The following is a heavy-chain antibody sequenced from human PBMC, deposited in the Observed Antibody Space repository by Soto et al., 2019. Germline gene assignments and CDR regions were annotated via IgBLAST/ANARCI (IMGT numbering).Heavy chain of an antibody. CDR1: GDSVSSNSAA. Sequence: SQTLSLTCAISGDSVSSNSAAWNWIRQSPSRGLEWLGRTYYRSKWYNDYAVSVKSRITINPDTSKNQFSLQLNSVTPEDTAVYYCARDMYSSDWPSGGFDYWGQGTLVTVSS. V-gene: IGHV6-1*01. D-gene: IGHD6-19*01. CDR2: TYYRSKWYN. J-gene: IGHJ4*02. CDR3: ARDMYSSDWPSGGFDY.